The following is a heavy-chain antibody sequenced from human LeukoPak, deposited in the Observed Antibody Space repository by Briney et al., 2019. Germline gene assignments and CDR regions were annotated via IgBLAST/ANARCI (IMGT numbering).Heavy chain of an antibody. CDR2: ISDSGGRT. D-gene: IGHD1-7*01. Sequence: PGGSLRLSCAASGFTFSSYGMSWVRQAPGKGLEWVSAISDSGGRTYYADSVKGRFTISRDNSKNTLYLQMSSLRAKDTAVYYCTKEEKTRNWNYYQAKPVYWGQGTLVTVSS. J-gene: IGHJ4*02. V-gene: IGHV3-23*01. CDR1: GFTFSSYG. CDR3: TKEEKTRNWNYYQAKPVY.